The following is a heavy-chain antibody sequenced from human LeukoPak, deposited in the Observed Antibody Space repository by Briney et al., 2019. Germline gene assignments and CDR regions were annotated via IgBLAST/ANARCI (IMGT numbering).Heavy chain of an antibody. J-gene: IGHJ6*02. V-gene: IGHV4-34*01. D-gene: IGHD6-19*01. Sequence: PSETLSLTCAVYGGSFSGYYWSWIRQPPGKGLEWIGEINHSGSTNYNPSLKSRVTISVDTSKNQFSLKLSSVTAADTAVYYCARGRAGSGWPYYYYGMDVWGQGTTVTVSS. CDR1: GGSFSGYY. CDR2: INHSGST. CDR3: ARGRAGSGWPYYYYGMDV.